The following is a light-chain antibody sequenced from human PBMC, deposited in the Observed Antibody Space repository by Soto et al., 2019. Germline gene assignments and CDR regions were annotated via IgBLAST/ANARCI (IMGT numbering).Light chain of an antibody. CDR3: GTWDSALSAWV. J-gene: IGLJ3*02. CDR2: ENN. V-gene: IGLV1-51*02. Sequence: QSVLTQPPSMSAAPGQKVTISCSGGSSNIGANFVSWYQHLPGTAPQLLIYENNKRPSGIPDRFSGSKSGTSATLGITGLQTGDEPDYYCGTWDSALSAWVFGGGTKLTVL. CDR1: SSNIGANF.